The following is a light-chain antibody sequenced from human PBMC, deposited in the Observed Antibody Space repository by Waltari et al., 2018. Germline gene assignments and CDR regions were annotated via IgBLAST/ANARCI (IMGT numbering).Light chain of an antibody. V-gene: IGKV3-20*01. CDR3: QHYVSLPAT. CDR2: NVF. J-gene: IGKJ1*01. CDR1: QSLNRA. Sequence: FVLTQSPGTLSLSPGEEVTLSCRASQSLNRALAWYQQKPGQAPRPLIYNVFNRATDIPDRFSGSGSGTEFSLTISRLEPEDFAVYYCQHYVSLPATFGQGTRVEIK.